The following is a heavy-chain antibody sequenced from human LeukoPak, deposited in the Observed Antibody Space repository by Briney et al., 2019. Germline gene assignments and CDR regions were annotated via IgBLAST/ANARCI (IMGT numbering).Heavy chain of an antibody. J-gene: IGHJ4*02. CDR1: GGSFSGYY. V-gene: IGHV4-59*01. CDR3: ARGMVRGVMNY. D-gene: IGHD3-10*01. Sequence: SETLSLTCAVYGGSFSGYYWSWIRQPPGKGLEWIGYIYYSGSTNYNPSLKSRVTISVDTSKNQFSLKLSSVTAADTAVYYCARGMVRGVMNYWGQGTLVTVSS. CDR2: IYYSGST.